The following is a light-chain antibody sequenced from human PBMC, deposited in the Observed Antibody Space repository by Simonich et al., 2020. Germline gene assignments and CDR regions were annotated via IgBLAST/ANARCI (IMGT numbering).Light chain of an antibody. CDR1: QSVSSN. CDR3: QQYNNWPRT. J-gene: IGKJ1*01. CDR2: GAS. Sequence: EIVMTQSLATLSVSPGESATLPCRASQSVSSNLAWYQPKPGQAPRLLIYGASTRATGIPARFSGSGSGTEFTLTISSLQSEDFAVYYCQQYNNWPRTFGQGTKVEIK. V-gene: IGKV3-15*01.